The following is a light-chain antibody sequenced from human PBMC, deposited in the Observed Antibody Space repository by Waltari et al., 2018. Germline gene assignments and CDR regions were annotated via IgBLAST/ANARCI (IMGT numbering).Light chain of an antibody. CDR1: NIGSKR. V-gene: IGLV3-21*04. CDR3: QVWDSSSDHRGV. Sequence: SYVLTQPPSVSVAPGTTARITCGGNNIGSKRVHWYQQKPGQAPVLVIYYDSDRPSGIPERFSGSNSGNTATLTISRVEAGDEADYYCQVWDSSSDHRGVFGGGTKLTVL. J-gene: IGLJ3*02. CDR2: YDS.